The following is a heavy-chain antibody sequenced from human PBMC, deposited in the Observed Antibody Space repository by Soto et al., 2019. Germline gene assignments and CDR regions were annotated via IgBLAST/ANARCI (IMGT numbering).Heavy chain of an antibody. CDR2: INAGNGNT. D-gene: IGHD3-22*01. J-gene: IGHJ1*01. CDR3: ARQPNYYDSSDYYQVEYFHH. Sequence: ASVKVSCKASGYTFTSYAMHWVRQAPGQSLEWMGCINAGNGNTKYSQNFQGRVTITRDTSASTAYMELSSLRSEDTAVYYCARQPNYYDSSDYYQVEYFHHGAQGTLVPVSS. V-gene: IGHV1-3*01. CDR1: GYTFTSYA.